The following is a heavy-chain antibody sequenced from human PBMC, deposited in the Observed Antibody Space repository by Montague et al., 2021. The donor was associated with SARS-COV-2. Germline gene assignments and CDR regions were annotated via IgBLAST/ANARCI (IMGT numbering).Heavy chain of an antibody. J-gene: IGHJ5*02. CDR3: AKDSYYDFWSGYSPGENWFDP. V-gene: IGHV3-9*01. CDR2: ISWNSGSI. Sequence: SLILSCAASGFTFGDYAMHWVRQAPVKGLEWVSGISWNSGSIGYXDSVKGRFTISRDNAKNSLYLQMNSLKAEDTALYYCAKDSYYDFWSGYSPGENWFDPWGQGTLVTVSS. CDR1: GFTFGDYA. D-gene: IGHD3-3*01.